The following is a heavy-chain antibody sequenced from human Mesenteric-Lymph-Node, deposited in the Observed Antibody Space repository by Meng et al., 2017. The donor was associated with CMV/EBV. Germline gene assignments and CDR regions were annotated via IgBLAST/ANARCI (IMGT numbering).Heavy chain of an antibody. CDR3: ATNDDDSTWGAEYFQH. CDR1: GGTVSTYA. V-gene: IGHV1-69*06. CDR2: IIPLFGTA. J-gene: IGHJ1*01. D-gene: IGHD7-27*01. Sequence: GGTVSTYAISWLRQAPRQGLEWMGGIIPLFGTAKYAQKFQDRVTITADKSTSTVHMELSRLRFEDTAVYYCATNDDDSTWGAEYFQHWGQGTLVTVSS.